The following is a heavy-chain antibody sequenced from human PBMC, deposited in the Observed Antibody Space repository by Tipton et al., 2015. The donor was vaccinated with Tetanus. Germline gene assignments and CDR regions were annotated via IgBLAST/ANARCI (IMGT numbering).Heavy chain of an antibody. D-gene: IGHD6-19*01. Sequence: QVQLVQSGAEVKKPGASVKVSCKASGYTFTHYGISWVRQAPGQGLEWVGWISPFTGDTEYAQNPQDRLILTTDTSTATAYVEVRSLTSDDTAVYYCARDRAVPVQAYGTDVWGQGTKVTVSS. CDR1: GYTFTHYG. CDR2: ISPFTGDT. CDR3: ARDRAVPVQAYGTDV. V-gene: IGHV1-18*01. J-gene: IGHJ6*02.